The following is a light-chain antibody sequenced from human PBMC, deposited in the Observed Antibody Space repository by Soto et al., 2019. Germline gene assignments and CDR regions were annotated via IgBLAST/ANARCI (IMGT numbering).Light chain of an antibody. V-gene: IGKV3-20*01. J-gene: IGKJ1*01. CDR2: GAS. CDR3: QQYGSSGT. CDR1: QSVSNNY. Sequence: EIVFTQSPGTLSLSPGERSTLSCMASQSVSNNYLAWYQQKPGQAPRLLIYGASNRATGIPDRFSGSGSGTDFTLTISRLEPEDFAVYYCQQYGSSGTVGQGTKVEIK.